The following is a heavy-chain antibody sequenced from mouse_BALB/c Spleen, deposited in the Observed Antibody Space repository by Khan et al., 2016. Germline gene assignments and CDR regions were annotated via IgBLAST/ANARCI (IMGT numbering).Heavy chain of an antibody. D-gene: IGHD2-4*01. CDR2: LSYSDST. V-gene: IGHV3-2*02. J-gene: IGHJ2*01. CDR3: ARGMITTFDY. Sequence: EVKLLESGPGLVKPSQSLSLTCSVTGYSITSDYAWNWIRQFPGNKLEWMGYLSYSDSTNYNPSLKSRISITRATSKNQCCLQVNAVTTEDTATYYCARGMITTFDYGGQGTTLTVSS. CDR1: GYSITSDYA.